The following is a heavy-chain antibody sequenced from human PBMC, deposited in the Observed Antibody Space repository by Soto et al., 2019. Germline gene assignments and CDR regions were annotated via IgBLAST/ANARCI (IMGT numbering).Heavy chain of an antibody. CDR2: IVPALGAT. CDR1: GGTFNTYT. Sequence: QVQLVQSGADVKRPGSSVTVSCKVSGGTFNTYTLSWVRQGPGQGLEWMGGIVPALGATNYAQKFQGRVTITADESTSTTYMEVSGLRSEDTAEYFCARRGEEYGAYYFDSWGQGTLVTVSS. CDR3: ARRGEEYGAYYFDS. J-gene: IGHJ4*02. V-gene: IGHV1-69*16. D-gene: IGHD3-10*01.